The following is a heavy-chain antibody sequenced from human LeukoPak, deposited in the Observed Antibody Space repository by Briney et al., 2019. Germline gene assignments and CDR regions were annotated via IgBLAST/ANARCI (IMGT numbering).Heavy chain of an antibody. CDR2: LYASGTT. J-gene: IGHJ4*02. V-gene: IGHV4-4*07. D-gene: IGHD1-26*01. Sequence: PSETLSLTCTVSGDSISSYYWNWFRQPAGKGLEWIGRLYASGTTSYNPSLESRVSMSLDTSKNQFSLKLNSVTAADTAVYYCARATYSGDTSHVFDYWGQGTLVSVSS. CDR3: ARATYSGDTSHVFDY. CDR1: GDSISSYY.